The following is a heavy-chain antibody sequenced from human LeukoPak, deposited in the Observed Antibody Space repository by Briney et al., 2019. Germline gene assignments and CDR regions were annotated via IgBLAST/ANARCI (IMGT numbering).Heavy chain of an antibody. Sequence: PSETLSLTCAVYGGSFSGYYWSWIRQPPGKGLEWIGEINHSGSTNYNPSLKSRVTISVDTSKNQFSLKLSSVTAADTAVYYCARAAYTYYYDSSGYGRACYYYYMDVWSKGTTVTVSS. J-gene: IGHJ6*03. V-gene: IGHV4-34*01. CDR1: GGSFSGYY. D-gene: IGHD3-22*01. CDR3: ARAAYTYYYDSSGYGRACYYYYMDV. CDR2: INHSGST.